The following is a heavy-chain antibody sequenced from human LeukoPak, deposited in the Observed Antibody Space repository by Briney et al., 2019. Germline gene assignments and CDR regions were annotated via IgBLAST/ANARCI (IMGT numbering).Heavy chain of an antibody. J-gene: IGHJ4*02. CDR1: GDSISTYY. CDR2: ILYTGNT. CDR3: ATAGGSYYSGWEFDS. Sequence: SETLSLTCTVSGDSISTYYWSWIRQSPEKGLEWIGYILYTGNTNYNPSLKSRVTISIDTSKKQFSLNLSSVTAADTAVYYCATAGGSYYSGWEFDSWGQGTLVTVSS. D-gene: IGHD2-15*01. V-gene: IGHV4-59*01.